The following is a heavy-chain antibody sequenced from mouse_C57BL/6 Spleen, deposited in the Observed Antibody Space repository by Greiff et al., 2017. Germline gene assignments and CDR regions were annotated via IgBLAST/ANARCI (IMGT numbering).Heavy chain of an antibody. CDR3: ARWLDGNYVDY. CDR2: INPNNGGT. Sequence: VQLQQSGPELVKPGASVTMSCKASGYTFTDYNMHWVKQSHGKSLEWIGYINPNNGGTSYNQKFKGKATWTVNKSSSTAYMELRSLTSEESAVYYCARWLDGNYVDYWGQGTTLTVSS. D-gene: IGHD2-1*01. CDR1: GYTFTDYN. V-gene: IGHV1-22*01. J-gene: IGHJ2*01.